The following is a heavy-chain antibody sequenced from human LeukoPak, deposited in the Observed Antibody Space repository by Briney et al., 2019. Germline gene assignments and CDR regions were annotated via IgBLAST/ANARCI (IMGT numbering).Heavy chain of an antibody. CDR3: ARRGRITMVRGVIPYNWFDP. D-gene: IGHD3-10*01. J-gene: IGHJ5*02. Sequence: SETLSLTCAVYGGSFSGYYWSWIRQPPGKGLEWIGEINHSGSANYNPSIKSRVTISVDTSKNQFSLKLSSVTAADTAVYYCARRGRITMVRGVIPYNWFDPWGQGTLVTVSS. CDR2: INHSGSA. V-gene: IGHV4-34*01. CDR1: GGSFSGYY.